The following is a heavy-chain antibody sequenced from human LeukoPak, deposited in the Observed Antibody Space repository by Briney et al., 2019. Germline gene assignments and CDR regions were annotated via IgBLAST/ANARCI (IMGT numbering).Heavy chain of an antibody. CDR1: GFTFSNSA. J-gene: IGHJ4*02. Sequence: GGSLRLSCAASGFTFSNSAMSWVRQAPGKGLEWVSSISGSGSGGSTYYADSVKGCFTISRDNSKNTLYLQMNSLRAEDTAVYYCAKSGYNRFDYWGQGTLVTVSS. CDR2: ISGSGSGGST. D-gene: IGHD5-24*01. V-gene: IGHV3-23*01. CDR3: AKSGYNRFDY.